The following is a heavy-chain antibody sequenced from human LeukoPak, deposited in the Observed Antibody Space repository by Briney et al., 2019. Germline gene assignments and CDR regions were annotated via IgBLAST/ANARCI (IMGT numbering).Heavy chain of an antibody. CDR2: IYYSGST. Sequence: SETLSLTCTVSGGSIGSYYWSRIRQPPGKGLEWIGYIYYSGSTNYNPSLKSRVTISVDTSKNQFSLKLSSVTAADTAVYYCARRRYYESSNWYFDLWGRGTLVTVSS. CDR1: GGSIGSYY. D-gene: IGHD3-22*01. V-gene: IGHV4-59*01. CDR3: ARRRYYESSNWYFDL. J-gene: IGHJ2*01.